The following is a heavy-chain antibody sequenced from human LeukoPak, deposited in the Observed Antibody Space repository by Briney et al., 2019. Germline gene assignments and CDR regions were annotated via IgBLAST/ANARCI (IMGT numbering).Heavy chain of an antibody. D-gene: IGHD2-2*01. CDR2: ISAYNGNT. Sequence: ASVKVSCKASGYTFTSYGISWVRQAPGQGLEWMGWISAYNGNTNYAQKLQGRVTMTTDTSTSTAYMELRSLRSDDTAVYYCARCFDFDCSSTSCYDGCRDYWGRGTLVTVSS. J-gene: IGHJ4*02. CDR1: GYTFTSYG. CDR3: ARCFDFDCSSTSCYDGCRDY. V-gene: IGHV1-18*01.